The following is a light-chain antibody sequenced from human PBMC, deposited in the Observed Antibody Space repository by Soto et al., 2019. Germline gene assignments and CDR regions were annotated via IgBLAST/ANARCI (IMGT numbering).Light chain of an antibody. V-gene: IGLV2-23*01. CDR1: SSDFGSYSV. CDR2: EGT. Sequence: QSALTQPASVSGSPGQSITISCTGTSSDFGSYSVVSWYQQHPGKAPKLLIYEGTKRPSGVSRRFSGSESGNTASLTISGLQAEDEADYYCHSYARGTLVFGGGTKLTVL. CDR3: HSYARGTLV. J-gene: IGLJ3*02.